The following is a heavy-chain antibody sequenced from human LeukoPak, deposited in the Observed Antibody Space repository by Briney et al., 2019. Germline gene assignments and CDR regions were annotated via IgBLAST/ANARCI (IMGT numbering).Heavy chain of an antibody. Sequence: GSLSLSCAASGFTFSSYAMSWVRQAPGKGLEWVSSISGSNDNTYYADSVKDRFTISRDNSKNTLSLQMNSLRAEDTAVYYCAKGRGTTVTSAANYWGQGTLVTVSS. J-gene: IGHJ4*02. CDR1: GFTFSSYA. D-gene: IGHD4-17*01. CDR2: ISGSNDNT. CDR3: AKGRGTTVTSAANY. V-gene: IGHV3-23*01.